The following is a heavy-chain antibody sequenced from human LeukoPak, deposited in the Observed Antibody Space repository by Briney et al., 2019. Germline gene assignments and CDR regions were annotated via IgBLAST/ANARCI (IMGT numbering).Heavy chain of an antibody. D-gene: IGHD5-24*01. Sequence: SVKVSCKASGGTFSSYAISWVRQAPGQGLEWMGGIIPIFGTANYAQKFQSRVTITTDESTSTAYMELSSLRSEDTAVYYCARGSGDGYNSYYFDYWGQGTLVTVSS. CDR2: IIPIFGTA. CDR3: ARGSGDGYNSYYFDY. J-gene: IGHJ4*02. CDR1: GGTFSSYA. V-gene: IGHV1-69*05.